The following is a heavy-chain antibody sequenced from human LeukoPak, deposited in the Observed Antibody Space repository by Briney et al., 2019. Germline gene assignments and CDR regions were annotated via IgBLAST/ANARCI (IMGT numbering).Heavy chain of an antibody. CDR2: ISGSGGST. Sequence: QPGGSLXLSCAASGFTFSSYAMSRVRQAPGKGLEWVSAISGSGGSTYYADSVKGRFTISRDNSKNTLYLQMNSLRAEDTAVYYCAKDLTGTTSPVIDAFDIWGQGTMVTVSS. J-gene: IGHJ3*02. CDR3: AKDLTGTTSPVIDAFDI. D-gene: IGHD1-20*01. V-gene: IGHV3-23*01. CDR1: GFTFSSYA.